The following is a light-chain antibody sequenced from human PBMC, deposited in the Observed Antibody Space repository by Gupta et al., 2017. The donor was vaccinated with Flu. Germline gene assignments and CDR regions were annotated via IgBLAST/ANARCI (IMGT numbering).Light chain of an antibody. V-gene: IGKV2-30*01. Sequence: VTLGQPASISCRSSQGLVYSDGYTYLHWFQQRPGQSPRRLIHQVSYRDSGVPDRFSGSGSGTDFTLKISRVEAEDVGIYFCMQGAHWPWAFGQGTTVEIK. CDR3: MQGAHWPWA. J-gene: IGKJ1*01. CDR2: QVS. CDR1: QGLVYSDGYTY.